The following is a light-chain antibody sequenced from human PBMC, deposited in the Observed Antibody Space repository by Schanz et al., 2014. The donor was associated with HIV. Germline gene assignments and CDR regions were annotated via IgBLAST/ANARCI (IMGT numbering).Light chain of an antibody. CDR1: QNIGNS. Sequence: DIQMTQSPSTLAASVGDRVTITCRASQNIGNSLAWFQVKPGRAPKLLIYSASSLQTGVPSSFSGTGSGTEFTLTISSLQPDDFATYFCQQFHTYPYTFGQGTKLEIK. V-gene: IGKV1-5*01. CDR2: SAS. CDR3: QQFHTYPYT. J-gene: IGKJ2*01.